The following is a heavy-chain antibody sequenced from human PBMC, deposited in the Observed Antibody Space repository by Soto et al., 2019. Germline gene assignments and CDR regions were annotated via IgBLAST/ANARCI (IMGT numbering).Heavy chain of an antibody. V-gene: IGHV3-21*02. J-gene: IGHJ4*02. CDR1: GFTFSSHN. D-gene: IGHD3-10*01. CDR2: IGTSDSSI. CDR3: ARERSTMSRAYN. Sequence: EVQLVESGGGLVKPGGSLRLSCAASGFTFSSHNIYWFRQPPGKGLEWVSSIGTSDSSIYYADSVRGRFTISEDNAKNSVYLQMDSLRAEDTAIYHGARERSTMSRAYNWGQGTLVTVSS.